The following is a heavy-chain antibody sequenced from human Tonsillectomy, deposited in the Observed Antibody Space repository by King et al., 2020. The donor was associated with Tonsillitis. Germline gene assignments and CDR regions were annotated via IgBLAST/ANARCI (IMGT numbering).Heavy chain of an antibody. CDR1: GGSISSYNW. CDR2: IYHSGST. J-gene: IGHJ4*02. CDR3: ARRHLITIFGEVPTYYFDY. D-gene: IGHD3-3*01. V-gene: IGHV4-4*02. Sequence: LQLQESGPGLVKPSGTLSLTCAVSGGSISSYNWWSWVRQPPGKGLDWIGEIYHSGSTNYNPSLKSRLTMSVDKSKNQFSLNLSSVTAADTAVYYCARRHLITIFGEVPTYYFDYWGQGTLVTVSS.